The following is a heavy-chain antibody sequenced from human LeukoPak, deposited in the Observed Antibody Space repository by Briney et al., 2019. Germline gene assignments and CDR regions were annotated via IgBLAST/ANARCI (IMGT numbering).Heavy chain of an antibody. CDR3: AKQLGYCSDGSCYFPY. CDR2: ISNNGGYT. Sequence: GGSLRLSCAASGFTFSNSAMSWVRQAPGKGLEWVSAISNNGGYTHYADSVQGRFTISRDNSKSTLCLQMNSLKAEDTAVYYCAKQLGYCSDGSCYFPYWGQGTLVTVSS. J-gene: IGHJ4*02. V-gene: IGHV3-23*01. D-gene: IGHD2-15*01. CDR1: GFTFSNSA.